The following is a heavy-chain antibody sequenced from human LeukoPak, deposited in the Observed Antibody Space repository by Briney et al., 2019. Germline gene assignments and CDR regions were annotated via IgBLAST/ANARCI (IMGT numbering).Heavy chain of an antibody. CDR3: ARRRGYSGYDIIDY. CDR1: GGSISSYY. D-gene: IGHD5-12*01. CDR2: IYYSGST. V-gene: IGHV4-59*08. Sequence: SEPLSLTCTVSGGSISSYYWSWIRQPPGKGLEWIGYIYYSGSTNYNPSLKSRVTISVDTSETQFSLKLSSVTAADTAVYYCARRRGYSGYDIIDYWGQGTLVTVSS. J-gene: IGHJ4*02.